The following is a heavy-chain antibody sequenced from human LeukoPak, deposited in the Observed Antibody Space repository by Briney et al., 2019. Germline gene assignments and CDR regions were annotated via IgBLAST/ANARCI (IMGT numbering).Heavy chain of an antibody. V-gene: IGHV4-34*01. CDR3: ARGGYCSSTSCYLVSFDAFDI. CDR2: INHSGST. D-gene: IGHD2-2*01. CDR1: GGSFSGYY. J-gene: IGHJ3*02. Sequence: SETLSLTCAVYGGSFSGYYWSWIRQPPGKGLEWIGEINHSGSTNYNPSLKSRVTISVGTSKNQFSLKLSSVTAADTAVYYCARGGYCSSTSCYLVSFDAFDIWGQGTMVTVSS.